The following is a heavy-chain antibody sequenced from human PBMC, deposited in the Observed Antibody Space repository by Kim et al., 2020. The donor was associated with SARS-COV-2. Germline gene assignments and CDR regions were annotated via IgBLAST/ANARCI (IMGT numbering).Heavy chain of an antibody. D-gene: IGHD6-19*01. J-gene: IGHJ6*02. CDR3: ARTIVSGYYGMDV. Sequence: GESLKISCQGSGYSFSTYWITWVRLMPGKGLEWMGRIDPSDSYTNYRPSFQGHVTISTDNSISTAFLEIRSLKASDSAIYFCARTIVSGYYGMDVWGQGTTVTVSS. CDR1: GYSFSTYW. V-gene: IGHV5-10-1*01. CDR2: IDPSDSYT.